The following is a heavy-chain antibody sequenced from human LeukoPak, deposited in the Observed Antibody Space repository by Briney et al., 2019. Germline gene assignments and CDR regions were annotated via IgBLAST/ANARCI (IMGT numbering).Heavy chain of an antibody. J-gene: IGHJ4*02. D-gene: IGHD4-17*01. CDR3: ARDEINGDYFRDRTY. Sequence: ASVTVSCKASGYTFTVYYMHWVRQAPGQGLEWMGWINPNSGGTNYAQKFQGRVTMTRDTSISTAYMELSRLRSDDTAVYYCARDEINGDYFRDRTYWGQGTLVTVSS. CDR2: INPNSGGT. CDR1: GYTFTVYY. V-gene: IGHV1-2*02.